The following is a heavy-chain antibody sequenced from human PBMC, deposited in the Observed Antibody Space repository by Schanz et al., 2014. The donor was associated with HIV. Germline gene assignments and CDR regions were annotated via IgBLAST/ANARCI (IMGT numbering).Heavy chain of an antibody. J-gene: IGHJ6*02. V-gene: IGHV3-30*18. CDR1: GFNFNSYG. CDR2: TSYDGTKK. Sequence: VQLLESGGGLVQPGRSLRLSCVASGFNFNSYGMHWVRQAPGKGLEWVAVTSYDGTKKHYADSVKGRFTISRDNSKNTMYLKMNSLRVDDTAVYYCAKDRNYYDNRYLGKGNYYYYYGMDVWGQGTTVTVSS. CDR3: AKDRNYYDNRYLGKGNYYYYYGMDV. D-gene: IGHD3-22*01.